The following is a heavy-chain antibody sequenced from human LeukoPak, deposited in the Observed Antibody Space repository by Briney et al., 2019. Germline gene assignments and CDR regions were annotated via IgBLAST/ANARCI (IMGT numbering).Heavy chain of an antibody. J-gene: IGHJ6*03. Sequence: GGSLGLSCAASGFTFSDYYMSWVRQAPGKGLEWVSVIYSGGSTYYADSVKGRFTISRDNSKNTLYLQMNSLRAEDTAVYYCARGTGGYGLFGWHYYYYMDVWGKGTTVTISS. CDR3: ARGTGGYGLFGWHYYYYMDV. D-gene: IGHD5-12*01. V-gene: IGHV3-53*01. CDR1: GFTFSDYY. CDR2: IYSGGST.